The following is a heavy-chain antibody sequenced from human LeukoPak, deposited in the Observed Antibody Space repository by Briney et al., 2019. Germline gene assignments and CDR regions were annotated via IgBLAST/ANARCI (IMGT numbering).Heavy chain of an antibody. D-gene: IGHD7-27*01. J-gene: IGHJ4*02. CDR3: ARLANWGSPIDY. Sequence: GASVKVSCKASGGTFSSYAISWVRQAPGQGLEWMGRIIPILGIANYAQKFQGRVTITADKSTSTAYMELSSLRSEDTAVYYCARLANWGSPIDYWGQGTLVTVSS. V-gene: IGHV1-69*04. CDR1: GGTFSSYA. CDR2: IIPILGIA.